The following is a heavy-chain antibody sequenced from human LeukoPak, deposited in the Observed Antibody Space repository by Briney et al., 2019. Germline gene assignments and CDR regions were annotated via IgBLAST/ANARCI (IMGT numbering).Heavy chain of an antibody. Sequence: ASVKVSCKVSGYTLTELSMYWVRQAPGKGIGWRGGFDPEDGETIYAQKFQGRVTMTEDTSTDTAYMELSSLRSEDTAVYYCATRTTLEWLSHLYYFDYWGQGTLVTVSS. V-gene: IGHV1-24*01. CDR2: FDPEDGET. CDR1: GYTLTELS. J-gene: IGHJ4*02. D-gene: IGHD3-3*01. CDR3: ATRTTLEWLSHLYYFDY.